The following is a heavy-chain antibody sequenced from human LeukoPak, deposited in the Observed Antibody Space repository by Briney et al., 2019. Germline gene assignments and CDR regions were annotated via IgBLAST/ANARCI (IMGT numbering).Heavy chain of an antibody. CDR3: AGLAVAGTDFDY. CDR2: INSDGSST. J-gene: IGHJ4*02. CDR1: GFTFSSYW. Sequence: PGGSLRLSCAASGFTFSSYWMHWVRQAPGKGLVWVSRINSDGSSTSYADSVKGRFTISRDNSKNTLYLQMNSLRAEDTAVYYCAGLAVAGTDFDYWGQGTLVTVSS. D-gene: IGHD6-19*01. V-gene: IGHV3-74*01.